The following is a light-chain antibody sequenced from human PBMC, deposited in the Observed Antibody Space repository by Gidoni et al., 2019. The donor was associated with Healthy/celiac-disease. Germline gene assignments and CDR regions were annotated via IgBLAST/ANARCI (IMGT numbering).Light chain of an antibody. Sequence: EIVLTQSPGTLSLSPGERATLSCRASQSVSSSYLAWYQQKPGQAPRLLIYGASSRATGIPDRFCGSGSGTDFTLTISRLEPEDFAVYYCQQYGSSLWTFXQXTKVEIK. CDR2: GAS. CDR3: QQYGSSLWT. J-gene: IGKJ1*01. V-gene: IGKV3-20*01. CDR1: QSVSSSY.